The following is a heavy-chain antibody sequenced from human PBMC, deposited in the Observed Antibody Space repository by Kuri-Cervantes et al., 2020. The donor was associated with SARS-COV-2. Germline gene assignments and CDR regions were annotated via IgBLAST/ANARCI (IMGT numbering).Heavy chain of an antibody. J-gene: IGHJ6*03. CDR1: GFTFSSYG. V-gene: IGHV3-33*08. CDR2: IWYDGSNK. CDR3: ARGAANYYYMDV. Sequence: GGSLRLSCAASGFTFSSYGMHWVRQAPGKGLEWVAVIWYDGSNKYYADSVKGRFTISRDNSKNTVSLHMNSLRAEDTAMYYCARGAANYYYMDVWGKGTTVTVSS. D-gene: IGHD3-16*01.